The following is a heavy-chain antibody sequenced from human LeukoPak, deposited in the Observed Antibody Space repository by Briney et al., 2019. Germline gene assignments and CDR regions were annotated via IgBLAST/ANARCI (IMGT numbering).Heavy chain of an antibody. J-gene: IGHJ4*02. CDR1: GGSMSNYY. CDR3: ARGQFYHDSTGYSD. D-gene: IGHD3-22*01. Sequence: SETLSHTCTVSGGSMSNYYWIWIRQPPGKGLEWIGYIYYSGTINYNPSLKSRVTISVDTSKNQFSLKLNSMTAADAAVYYCARGQFYHDSTGYSDWGQGTLVTVSS. CDR2: IYYSGTI. V-gene: IGHV4-59*01.